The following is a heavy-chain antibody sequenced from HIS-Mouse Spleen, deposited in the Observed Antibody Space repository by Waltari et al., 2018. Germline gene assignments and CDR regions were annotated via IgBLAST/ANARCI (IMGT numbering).Heavy chain of an antibody. J-gene: IGHJ2*01. CDR2: IYYSGST. CDR3: AREIPYSSSWYDWYFDL. CDR1: GGSISSSSYY. V-gene: IGHV4-39*07. D-gene: IGHD6-13*01. Sequence: QLQLQESGPGLVKPSETLSLTCTVSGGSISSSSYYWGWIRQPPGKGLEGIGGIYYSGSTYYNPSLKSRVTISVDTSKNQFSLKLSSVTAADTAVYYWAREIPYSSSWYDWYFDLWGRGTLVTVSS.